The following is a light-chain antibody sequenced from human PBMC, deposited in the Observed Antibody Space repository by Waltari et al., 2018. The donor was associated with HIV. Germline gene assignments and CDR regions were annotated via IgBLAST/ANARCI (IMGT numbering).Light chain of an antibody. CDR3: QQSYSTPLWT. CDR1: QSISSY. J-gene: IGKJ1*01. V-gene: IGKV1-39*01. CDR2: AAS. Sequence: DRVTITCRASQSISSYLNWYQQKPGKAPKLLIYAASSLQSVVPSRFSGSGSGTDFTLTISSLQPEDFATYYCQQSYSTPLWTFGQGTKVEIK.